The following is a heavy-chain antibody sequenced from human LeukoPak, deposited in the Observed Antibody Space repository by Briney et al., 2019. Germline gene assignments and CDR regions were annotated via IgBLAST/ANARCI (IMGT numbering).Heavy chain of an antibody. CDR1: GVTFSSYA. V-gene: IGHV3-23*01. CDR3: ARIEWERLGRAFDI. J-gene: IGHJ3*02. D-gene: IGHD1-26*01. CDR2: ISGSGGST. Sequence: GGSLRLSCAASGVTFSSYAMSWVRQTPGKGLEWVSAISGSGGSTYYADSVKGRFTISRDNSKNTLYLQMNSLRAEDMAVYYCARIEWERLGRAFDIWGQGTMVTVSS.